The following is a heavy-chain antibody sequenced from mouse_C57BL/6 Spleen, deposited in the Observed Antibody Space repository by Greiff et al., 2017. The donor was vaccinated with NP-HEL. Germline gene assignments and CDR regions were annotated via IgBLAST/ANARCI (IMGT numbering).Heavy chain of an antibody. CDR2: IDPSDSYT. Sequence: VQLQQPGAELVMPGASVKLSCKASGYTFTSYWMHWVKQRPGQGLEWIGEIDPSDSYTNYNQKFKGKSTLTVDKSSSTAYMQLSSLTSEDSAVYYCARDYGSRFDYWGQGTTLTVSS. V-gene: IGHV1-69*01. D-gene: IGHD1-1*01. CDR1: GYTFTSYW. CDR3: ARDYGSRFDY. J-gene: IGHJ2*01.